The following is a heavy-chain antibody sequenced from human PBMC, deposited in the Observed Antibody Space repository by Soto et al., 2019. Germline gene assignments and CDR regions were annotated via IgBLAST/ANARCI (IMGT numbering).Heavy chain of an antibody. Sequence: HPGGSLRLSCVVSGFTFSGYAMSWVRQAPGKGLEWVSTISGSGDTTFYADSVKGRFFITRDNSKNTVSLEMNGLRAEDTAVYHCVKDLRYASGSFYPGGGMDVWGQGTTVTVSS. D-gene: IGHD3-10*01. CDR3: VKDLRYASGSFYPGGGMDV. CDR1: GFTFSGYA. V-gene: IGHV3-23*01. J-gene: IGHJ6*02. CDR2: ISGSGDTT.